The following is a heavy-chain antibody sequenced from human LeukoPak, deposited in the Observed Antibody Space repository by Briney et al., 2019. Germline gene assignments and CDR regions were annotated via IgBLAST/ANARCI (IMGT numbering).Heavy chain of an antibody. J-gene: IGHJ4*02. Sequence: QTGGSLRLSCAASRFTFSSNAMSWVRQAPGKGLEWVSTISGSGDATYYAESVKGQFTISRDNSKNTLYLQMNSLRAEDTAVYYCAKDAGGITIFGMAPEAQGFFDYWGQGTLVTVSS. CDR1: RFTFSSNA. CDR2: ISGSGDAT. CDR3: AKDAGGITIFGMAPEAQGFFDY. D-gene: IGHD3-3*01. V-gene: IGHV3-23*01.